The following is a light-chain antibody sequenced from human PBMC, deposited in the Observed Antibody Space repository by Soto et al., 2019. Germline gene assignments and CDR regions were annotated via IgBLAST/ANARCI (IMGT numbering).Light chain of an antibody. CDR3: QQCYKGWT. Sequence: DIQITQSPSTLSASVGDRVTITCRASQTISRSLAWYQHQPGKAPKLLIYDASTLESGVPSRFSGIGSGTEFSLSISSLQPDDFATYYCQQCYKGWTFGQGTKVDIK. CDR2: DAS. J-gene: IGKJ1*01. CDR1: QTISRS. V-gene: IGKV1-5*01.